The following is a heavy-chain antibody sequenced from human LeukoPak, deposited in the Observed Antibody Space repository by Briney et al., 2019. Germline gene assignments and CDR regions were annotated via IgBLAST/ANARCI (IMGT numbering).Heavy chain of an antibody. CDR2: INHSGCT. V-gene: IGHV4-34*01. J-gene: IGHJ5*02. CDR3: ARDRPVSGANWFDP. Sequence: SETLSLTCAIYGGSFSGYSWSWIRQPPGKGLEWIGEINHSGCTNYNPSLKSRVTISVDTSKNQFSLKLSSVTAADTAVYYCARDRPVSGANWFDPWGQGALVTVSS. D-gene: IGHD2-8*02. CDR1: GGSFSGYS.